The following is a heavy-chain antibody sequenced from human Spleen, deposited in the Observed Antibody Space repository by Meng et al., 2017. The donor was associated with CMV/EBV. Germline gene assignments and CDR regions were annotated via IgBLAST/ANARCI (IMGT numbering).Heavy chain of an antibody. D-gene: IGHD4-17*01. CDR3: ARVLFFGDPFDY. J-gene: IGHJ4*02. Sequence: ASVKVSCKASGYTFTSYYMHWVRQAPGQGLEWMGIINPSGGSTSYAQKFQGRVTMTRDTSISTAYMELSSLRSDDTAVYYCARVLFFGDPFDYWGQGTLVTVSS. CDR1: GYTFTSYY. V-gene: IGHV1-46*01. CDR2: INPSGGST.